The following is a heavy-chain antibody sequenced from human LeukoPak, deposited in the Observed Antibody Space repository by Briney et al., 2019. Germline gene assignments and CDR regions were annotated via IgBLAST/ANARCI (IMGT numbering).Heavy chain of an antibody. CDR1: GYTFTGYY. CDR3: ASRARGWELHSFDY. J-gene: IGHJ4*02. CDR2: INPNSGGT. V-gene: IGHV1-2*02. D-gene: IGHD1-26*01. Sequence: ASVKVSSKASGYTFTGYYMHWVRQAPGQGLEWMGWINPNSGGTNYAQKFQGRVTMTRDTSISTAYMELSRLRSDDTAVYYCASRARGWELHSFDYWGQGTLVTVSS.